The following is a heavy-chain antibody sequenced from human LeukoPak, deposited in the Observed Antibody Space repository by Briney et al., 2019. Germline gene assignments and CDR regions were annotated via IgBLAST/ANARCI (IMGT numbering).Heavy chain of an antibody. CDR2: IIPILGIA. Sequence: SVEVSCKASGGTFSSYAISWVRQAPGQGLEWMGRIIPILGIANYAQKFQGRVTITADKSTSTAYMELSSLRSEDTAVYYCARGFDSKSTYFDYWGQGTLLTVSS. D-gene: IGHD5-12*01. V-gene: IGHV1-69*04. CDR1: GGTFSSYA. CDR3: ARGFDSKSTYFDY. J-gene: IGHJ4*02.